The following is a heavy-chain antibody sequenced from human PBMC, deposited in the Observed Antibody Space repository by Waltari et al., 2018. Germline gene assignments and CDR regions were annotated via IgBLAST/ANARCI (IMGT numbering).Heavy chain of an antibody. CDR3: ARDIGSSGGYSYGLSGYYYGMDV. J-gene: IGHJ6*02. V-gene: IGHV1-69*01. Sequence: QVQLVQSGAAVKKPGSSVKVSCKASGGTFSSSAISLVPQAPGQGLEWMGGIIPIFGTANYAQKLQGRVTITADESTSTAYMELSSLRSEDTAVYYCARDIGSSGGYSYGLSGYYYGMDVWGQGTTVTVSS. D-gene: IGHD5-18*01. CDR1: GGTFSSSA. CDR2: IIPIFGTA.